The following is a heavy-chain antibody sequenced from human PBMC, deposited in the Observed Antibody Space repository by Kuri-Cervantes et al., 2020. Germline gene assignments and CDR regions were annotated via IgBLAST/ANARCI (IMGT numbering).Heavy chain of an antibody. CDR3: ARVPHYYDFWSGRPVGYGMGV. Sequence: ASVKVSCKASGYTFTSYGISWVRQAPGQGLEWMGWISAYNGNTNYAQKLQGRVTMTTDTSTSTAYMELRSLRSDDTAVYYCARVPHYYDFWSGRPVGYGMGVWGQGTTVTVSS. V-gene: IGHV1-18*01. CDR2: ISAYNGNT. J-gene: IGHJ6*02. D-gene: IGHD3-3*01. CDR1: GYTFTSYG.